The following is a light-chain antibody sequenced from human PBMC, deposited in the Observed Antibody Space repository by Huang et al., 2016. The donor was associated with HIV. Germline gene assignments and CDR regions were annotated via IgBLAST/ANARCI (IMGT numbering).Light chain of an antibody. Sequence: DIQMTQSPSSLSASVGDRVTITCRASQSISSYLNWYQQKPVKAPKVLIYAASSLQSGVPSRFSGSGSGTDFILTISSLQPEDFATYYCQQSYSTPRTFGQGTKVEI. CDR1: QSISSY. J-gene: IGKJ1*01. CDR3: QQSYSTPRT. CDR2: AAS. V-gene: IGKV1-39*01.